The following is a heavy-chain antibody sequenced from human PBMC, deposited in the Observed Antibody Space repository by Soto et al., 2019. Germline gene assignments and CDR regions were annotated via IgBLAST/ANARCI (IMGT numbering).Heavy chain of an antibody. D-gene: IGHD1-1*01. CDR2: IVPSLDTT. CDR1: GGTFSSSG. V-gene: IGHV1-69*11. J-gene: IGHJ6*02. Sequence: QVHLVQSGTEVKKPGSSVKVSCKASGGTFSSSGFSWVRQAPGQGLEWMGMIVPSLDTTNYAQKFQARVKTTAAEVTRTAQEELRRPRSDEAAVYYSSGWAPPTYTDDRYAVDVWGQGTRVIVSS. CDR3: SGWAPPTYTDDRYAVDV.